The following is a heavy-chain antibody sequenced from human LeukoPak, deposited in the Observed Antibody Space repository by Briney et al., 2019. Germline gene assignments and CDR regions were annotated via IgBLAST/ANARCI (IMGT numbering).Heavy chain of an antibody. CDR3: ARSCRILDIVATIRARLGGNGFDI. V-gene: IGHV4-39*07. J-gene: IGHJ3*02. CDR1: GGSISSSSYY. D-gene: IGHD5-12*01. CDR2: IYYSGST. Sequence: SETLSLTCTVSGGSISSSSYYWGWIRQPPGKGLEWIGSIYYSGSTYYNPSLKSRVTISVDTSKNQFSLKLSSVTAADKAVYYCARSCRILDIVATIRARLGGNGFDIWGQGTMVTVSS.